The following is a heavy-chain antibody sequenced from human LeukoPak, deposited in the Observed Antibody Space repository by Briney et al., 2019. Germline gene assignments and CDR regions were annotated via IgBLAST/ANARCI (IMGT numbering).Heavy chain of an antibody. J-gene: IGHJ3*02. V-gene: IGHV3-74*01. Sequence: GGSLRLSCAASGFTFSSYWMHWVRQAPGKGLVWVSRISSDGSSTSYADSVKGRFTISRDNAKNTLYLQMNSLRAEDTAVYYCARDPPPRGYYDFWSGYYGAFDIWGQGTMVTVSS. CDR2: ISSDGSST. D-gene: IGHD3-3*01. CDR3: ARDPPPRGYYDFWSGYYGAFDI. CDR1: GFTFSSYW.